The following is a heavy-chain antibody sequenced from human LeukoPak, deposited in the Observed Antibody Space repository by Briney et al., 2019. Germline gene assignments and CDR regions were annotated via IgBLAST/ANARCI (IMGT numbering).Heavy chain of an antibody. CDR1: GFTFSSYA. CDR3: ARDRSGSYYRFIDY. Sequence: GGSLRLSCAASGFTFSSYAMHWVRQAPGKGLESVSAISSNGGSTYYANSVKGRFTISRDNSKNTLYLQMGSLRAEDMAVYYCARDRSGSYYRFIDYWGQGTLVTVSS. V-gene: IGHV3-64*01. D-gene: IGHD1-26*01. J-gene: IGHJ4*02. CDR2: ISSNGGST.